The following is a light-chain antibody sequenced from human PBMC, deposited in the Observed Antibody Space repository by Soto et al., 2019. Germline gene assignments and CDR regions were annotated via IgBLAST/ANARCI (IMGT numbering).Light chain of an antibody. CDR1: QSVRNSY. J-gene: IGKJ1*01. CDR3: QQYGSSPRT. Sequence: EIVLTQSPGTLSLSPGERATLSCRASQSVRNSYLAWYQQKPGQAPRLLIYGASSRATGIPDRFSGSGSGTEFSPPISRLLPEDFSVYYCQQYGSSPRTFGQGTKVDIK. V-gene: IGKV3-20*01. CDR2: GAS.